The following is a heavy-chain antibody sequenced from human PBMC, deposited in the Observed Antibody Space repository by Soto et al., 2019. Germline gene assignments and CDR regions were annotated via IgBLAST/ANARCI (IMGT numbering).Heavy chain of an antibody. D-gene: IGHD6-13*01. J-gene: IGHJ4*02. Sequence: VQLVESGGGVVQPGRSLRLSCAASGFPFTSYGMHWVREGPDKGLEWVSTISGSGGNTYYADSVKGRFTISRDNSKNTLYLQMNSLRAEDTAVYYCAKKGFYGSSWYWDYWGQGTLVTVSS. V-gene: IGHV3-23*04. CDR2: ISGSGGNT. CDR1: GFPFTSYG. CDR3: AKKGFYGSSWYWDY.